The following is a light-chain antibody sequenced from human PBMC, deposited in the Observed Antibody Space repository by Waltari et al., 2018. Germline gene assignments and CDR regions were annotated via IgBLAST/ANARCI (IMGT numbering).Light chain of an antibody. CDR3: QQYSNWPPMYT. Sequence: RASQRIVSNIDWWQQKPAQEPSRRIYGGATRAAGSLVRCGGSGAGTEFTLTIISLQSEDFAVDYCQQYSNWPPMYTFGQGTKLEI. V-gene: IGKV3-15*01. CDR2: GGA. J-gene: IGKJ2*01. CDR1: QRIVSN.